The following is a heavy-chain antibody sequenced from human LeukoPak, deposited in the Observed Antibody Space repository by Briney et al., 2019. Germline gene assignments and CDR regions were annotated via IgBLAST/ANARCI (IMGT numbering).Heavy chain of an antibody. CDR3: ARDRTTVTTHGVFDI. Sequence: SETLSLTCTVSGGSISSYYWSWIRQPPGKGLEWIGYIYYSGSTNYNPSLKSRVTISVDTSKNQFSLKLSSVTAADTAVYYCARDRTTVTTHGVFDIWGQGTMVTVSS. CDR2: IYYSGST. D-gene: IGHD4-17*01. V-gene: IGHV4-59*01. J-gene: IGHJ3*02. CDR1: GGSISSYY.